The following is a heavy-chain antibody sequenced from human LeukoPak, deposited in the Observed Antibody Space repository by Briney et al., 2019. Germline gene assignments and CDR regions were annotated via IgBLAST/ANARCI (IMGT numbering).Heavy chain of an antibody. CDR1: GFTFSSYA. CDR3: AKDQVGSSSWYSHYYGMDV. V-gene: IGHV3-23*01. D-gene: IGHD6-13*01. Sequence: GGSLRLSCAASGFTFSSYAMSWVRQAPGKGLEWVSAISGSGGSTYYADPVKGRFTISRDNSKNTLYLQMNSLRAEDTAVYYCAKDQVGSSSWYSHYYGMDVWGQGTTVTVSS. J-gene: IGHJ6*02. CDR2: ISGSGGST.